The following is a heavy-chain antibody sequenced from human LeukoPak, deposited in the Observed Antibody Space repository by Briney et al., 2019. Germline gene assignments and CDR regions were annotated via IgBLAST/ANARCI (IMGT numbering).Heavy chain of an antibody. D-gene: IGHD3-10*01. J-gene: IGHJ4*02. CDR2: IANGGSEV. Sequence: GGSLRLSCVVSGFTFSSHGMHWVRQAPGKGLEWVAWVAVIANGGSEVAYADSVKGRFTISRDNSKNTVDLRMTGLKTEDTAVYYCARDLIGGRSYDHLGQGTLVAVSS. CDR1: GFTFSSHG. V-gene: IGHV3-30*03. CDR3: ARDLIGGRSYDH.